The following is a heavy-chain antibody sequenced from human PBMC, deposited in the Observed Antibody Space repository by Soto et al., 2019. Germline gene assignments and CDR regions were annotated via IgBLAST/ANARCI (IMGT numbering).Heavy chain of an antibody. CDR1: GDSVSIYSGA. CDR2: TYYRSKWYY. J-gene: IGHJ4*02. Sequence: PSQTLSLTCVISGDSVSIYSGAWNWIRQSPSRGLEWLVRTYYRSKWYYDYAESVKSRIIISVDTSKNQFSLQLNSVTPEDAAVYYCETDPGYSLDFWGKETQVTVPS. D-gene: IGHD5-12*01. CDR3: ETDPGYSLDF. V-gene: IGHV6-1*01.